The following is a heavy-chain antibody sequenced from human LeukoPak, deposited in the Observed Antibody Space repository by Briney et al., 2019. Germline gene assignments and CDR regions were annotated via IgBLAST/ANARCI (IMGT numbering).Heavy chain of an antibody. CDR1: GDSISSSSYY. CDR3: ARQRGCSYGLPDY. Sequence: SETLSLTCTVSGDSISSSSYYWGWIRQPPGKGLEWIGNIYYSGSTYYNPSLKSRVTISVDTSKNQFSLKLSSVTAADTAVYYCARQRGCSYGLPDYWGQGTLVTVSS. D-gene: IGHD5-18*01. V-gene: IGHV4-39*01. J-gene: IGHJ4*02. CDR2: IYYSGST.